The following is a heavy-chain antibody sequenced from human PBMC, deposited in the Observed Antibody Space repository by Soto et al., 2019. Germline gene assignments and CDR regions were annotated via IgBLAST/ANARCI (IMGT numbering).Heavy chain of an antibody. V-gene: IGHV3-23*01. J-gene: IGHJ4*02. D-gene: IGHD6-13*01. CDR2: ISGSGGST. Sequence: EVQLLESGGGLVQPGGSLRLSCAASGFTFSSYAMSWVRQAPGKGLEWVSAISGSGGSTYYADSVKGRFTISRDNSKNTLYLQMNSLRAADTAVYYCAKAIIPGIAAAGSYWGQGTLVTVSS. CDR3: AKAIIPGIAAAGSY. CDR1: GFTFSSYA.